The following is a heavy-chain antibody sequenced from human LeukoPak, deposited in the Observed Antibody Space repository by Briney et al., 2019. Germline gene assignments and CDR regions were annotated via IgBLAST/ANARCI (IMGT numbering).Heavy chain of an antibody. Sequence: GGSLRLSCAPSGFTFSRYDMHWARQATGKGLEWVSAIGTAGDTYYPGSVKARFTISREKAKNSLYLQMNSLRAGDTAVYYCARSLLAGTRGDFDIWGQGTMVTVSS. CDR3: ARSLLAGTRGDFDI. J-gene: IGHJ3*02. V-gene: IGHV3-13*04. D-gene: IGHD6-19*01. CDR2: IGTAGDT. CDR1: GFTFSRYD.